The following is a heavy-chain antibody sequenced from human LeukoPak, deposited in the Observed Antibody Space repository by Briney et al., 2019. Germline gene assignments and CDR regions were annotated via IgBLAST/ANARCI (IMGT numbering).Heavy chain of an antibody. D-gene: IGHD5-24*01. Sequence: GGSLRLSCAASGFTFRNYGMTWVRQAPGKGLEWVAVISYDGSNKYYADSVKGRFTISRDNSKNTLYLQMNSLRAEDTAVYYCARDLNGDYYFDYWGQGTLVTVSS. CDR2: ISYDGSNK. V-gene: IGHV3-30*19. CDR3: ARDLNGDYYFDY. J-gene: IGHJ4*02. CDR1: GFTFRNYG.